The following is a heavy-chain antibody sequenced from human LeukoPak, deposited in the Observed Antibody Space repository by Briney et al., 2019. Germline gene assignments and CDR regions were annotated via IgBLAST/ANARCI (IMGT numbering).Heavy chain of an antibody. CDR2: ISVGGGST. Sequence: GGSLRLSCAASGFTFSSYSMNWVRQAPGKGLQWVSTISVGGGSTYYADSVKGRFTISRDNSKDTLYLQMNSLRAEDTAVYYCAKGRIAAAGTIDYWGQGTLVTVSS. V-gene: IGHV3-23*01. J-gene: IGHJ4*02. CDR1: GFTFSSYS. D-gene: IGHD6-13*01. CDR3: AKGRIAAAGTIDY.